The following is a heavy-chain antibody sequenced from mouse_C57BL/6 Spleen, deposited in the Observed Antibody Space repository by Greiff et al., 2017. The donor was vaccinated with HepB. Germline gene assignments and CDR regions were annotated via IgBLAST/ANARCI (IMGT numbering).Heavy chain of an antibody. CDR1: GFTFTDYY. D-gene: IGHD2-1*01. J-gene: IGHJ4*01. V-gene: IGHV7-3*01. CDR2: IRNKANGYTT. CDR3: ARVYGILYAMDY. Sequence: DVHLVESGGGLVQPGGSLSLSCAASGFTFTDYYMSWVRQPPGKALEWLGFIRNKANGYTTEYSASVKGRFTISRDNSQSILYLQMNALRAEDSATYYCARVYGILYAMDYWGQGTSVTVSS.